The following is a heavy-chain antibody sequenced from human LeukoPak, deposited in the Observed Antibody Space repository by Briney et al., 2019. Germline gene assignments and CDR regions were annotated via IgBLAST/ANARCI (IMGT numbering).Heavy chain of an antibody. Sequence: GGSLRLSRSASGFTFNTYAMSWVRQAPGKGLEWVSSISGSGGTTYYADSVKGRFTISRDNSKNTAYLQMNSLRAEDTAVYYCAKDRGGNFYDAFDVWGQGTMVTVSS. CDR2: ISGSGGTT. J-gene: IGHJ3*01. D-gene: IGHD1-26*01. CDR3: AKDRGGNFYDAFDV. V-gene: IGHV3-23*01. CDR1: GFTFNTYA.